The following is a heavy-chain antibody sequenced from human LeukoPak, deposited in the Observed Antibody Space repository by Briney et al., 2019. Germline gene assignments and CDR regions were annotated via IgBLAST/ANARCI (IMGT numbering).Heavy chain of an antibody. Sequence: PSETLSLTCTVSGGSISSSSYYWGWIRQPPGKGLEWIGYIYYSGSTNYNPSLKSRVTISVDTSKNQFSLKLSSVTAADTAVYYCAKDNEITMVRGVIITPLDYWGQGTLVTVSS. D-gene: IGHD3-10*01. J-gene: IGHJ4*02. CDR1: GGSISSSSYY. CDR3: AKDNEITMVRGVIITPLDY. CDR2: IYYSGST. V-gene: IGHV4-61*01.